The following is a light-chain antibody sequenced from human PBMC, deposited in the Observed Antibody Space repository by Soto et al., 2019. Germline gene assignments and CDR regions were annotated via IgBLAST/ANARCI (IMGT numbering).Light chain of an antibody. CDR3: AAWDDSLNGWV. V-gene: IGLV1-44*01. CDR1: NSNIGSYT. Sequence: QSVLTQPPSASGAPGQRVNISCSGSNSNIGSYTVNWYQQLPGTAPKLLIYSSYQRPSGVPDRFSGSKSGTSGSLVISGLQSEDEADYYCAAWDDSLNGWVFGGGTQLTVL. CDR2: SSY. J-gene: IGLJ2*01.